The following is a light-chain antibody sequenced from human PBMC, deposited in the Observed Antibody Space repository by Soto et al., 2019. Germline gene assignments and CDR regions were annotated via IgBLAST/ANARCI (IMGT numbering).Light chain of an antibody. V-gene: IGKV3-20*01. CDR2: DAS. Sequence: EIVLTQSPATLSLSPGERATLSCRASQSVRNNYLAWYQQKPGQAPRFLIYDASSRATGIPDRFSGSGSGTDFTLTINRLEPEDFAVYYCQQYGSTPRTFGGGTKVDIE. CDR3: QQYGSTPRT. J-gene: IGKJ4*01. CDR1: QSVRNNY.